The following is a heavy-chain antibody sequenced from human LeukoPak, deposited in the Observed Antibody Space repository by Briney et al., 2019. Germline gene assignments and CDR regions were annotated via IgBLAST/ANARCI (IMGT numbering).Heavy chain of an antibody. CDR1: GFTFSNYA. CDR3: ARRLRYFGFYY. Sequence: GGSLRLSCAASGFTFSNYAMNWVRQAPGKGLEWVSGINWNGGSTGYADSVKGRFTISRDNAKNSLYLQMNSLRAEDTALYYCARRLRYFGFYYWGQGTLVTVSS. J-gene: IGHJ4*02. CDR2: INWNGGST. V-gene: IGHV3-20*04. D-gene: IGHD3-9*01.